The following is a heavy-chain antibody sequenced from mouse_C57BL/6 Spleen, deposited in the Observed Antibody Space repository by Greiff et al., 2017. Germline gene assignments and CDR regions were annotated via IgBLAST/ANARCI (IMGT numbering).Heavy chain of an antibody. J-gene: IGHJ1*03. D-gene: IGHD1-1*01. V-gene: IGHV1-20*01. CDR3: ARGYYYGSSYPYWYFDV. Sequence: VQLKQSGPELVKPGDSVKISCKASGYSFTGYFMNWVMQSHGKSLEWIGRINPYNGDTFYNQKFKGKATLTVDKSSSTAHMELRSLTSEDSAVYYCARGYYYGSSYPYWYFDVWGTGTTVTVSS. CDR1: GYSFTGYF. CDR2: INPYNGDT.